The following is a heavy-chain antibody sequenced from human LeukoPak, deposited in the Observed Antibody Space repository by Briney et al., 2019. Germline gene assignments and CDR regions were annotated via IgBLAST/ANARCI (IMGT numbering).Heavy chain of an antibody. CDR1: GYSISSGYY. V-gene: IGHV4-38-2*02. CDR2: IYHSGST. J-gene: IGHJ3*02. Sequence: SETLSLTCTVSGYSISSGYYWGWIRQPPGKGLEWIGSIYHSGSTYYNPSLKSRVTISLDTSTNQFSLRLSSVTAADTAVYCCARDTVGATFPGAFDIWGQGTMVTVSS. CDR3: ARDTVGATFPGAFDI. D-gene: IGHD1-26*01.